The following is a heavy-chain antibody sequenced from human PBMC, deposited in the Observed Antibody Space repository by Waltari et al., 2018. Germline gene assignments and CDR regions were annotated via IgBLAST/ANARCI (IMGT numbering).Heavy chain of an antibody. CDR3: ATVVAATPGWFDP. CDR2: NYYSGST. CDR1: GGSISSYY. D-gene: IGHD2-15*01. V-gene: IGHV4-59*01. J-gene: IGHJ5*02. Sequence: QVQLQESGPGLVKPSETLSLTCTVSGGSISSYYWSWIRQPPGKVLEWIGYNYYSGSTNYSPSLKSRVTISVDTSKNQFSLKLSSVTAADTAVYYCATVVAATPGWFDPWGQGTLVTVSS.